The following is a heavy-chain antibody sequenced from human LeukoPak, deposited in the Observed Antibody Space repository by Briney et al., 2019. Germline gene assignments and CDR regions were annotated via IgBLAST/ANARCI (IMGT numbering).Heavy chain of an antibody. D-gene: IGHD3-22*01. CDR3: ARGRYYYDTSGYVVWLDP. J-gene: IGHJ5*02. Sequence: SQTLSLTCTVSGASISSGNYYWTWVRQPAGKGLEWIGRIHPSGSANYNPSLKSRVTMSVDTSNNQFSLKLSSVTAADTAVYYCARGRYYYDTSGYVVWLDPWGQGTLVTVSS. V-gene: IGHV4-61*02. CDR1: GASISSGNYY. CDR2: IHPSGSA.